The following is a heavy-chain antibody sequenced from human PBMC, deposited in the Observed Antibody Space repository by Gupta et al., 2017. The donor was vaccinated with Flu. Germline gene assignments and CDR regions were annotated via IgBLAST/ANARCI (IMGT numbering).Heavy chain of an antibody. CDR1: GFTLRRYE. J-gene: IGHJ4*02. V-gene: IGHV3-48*03. Sequence: EVQLGGCGGGLVPPGGPLSLACSASGFTLRRYEFGWVRLAPGKGLEWVSFISNSAATYYTDPVKGRFTISRDNAKNSVFLQMNSRRVEDTAFYYCARGHWDSWGQGTLVTVSS. CDR3: ARGHWDS. CDR2: ISNSAAT.